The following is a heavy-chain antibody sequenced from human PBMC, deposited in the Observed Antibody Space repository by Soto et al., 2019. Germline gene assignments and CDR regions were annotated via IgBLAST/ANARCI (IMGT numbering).Heavy chain of an antibody. D-gene: IGHD6-6*01. V-gene: IGHV4-59*01. Sequence: SETLCLTCTVSGGSISSYYWSWIRQPPGKGLEWIGYVYYSGSTNYNPSLKSRVTISVDTSKNQFSLKLSSVTAADTAVYYCARVGGQLVGLDYWGQGTLVTVSS. CDR2: VYYSGST. J-gene: IGHJ4*02. CDR1: GGSISSYY. CDR3: ARVGGQLVGLDY.